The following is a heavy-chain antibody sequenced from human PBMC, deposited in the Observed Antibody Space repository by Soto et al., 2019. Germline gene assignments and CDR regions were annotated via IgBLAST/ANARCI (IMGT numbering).Heavy chain of an antibody. CDR3: EGRDDPFHV. CDR1: GFTFSNYG. J-gene: IGHJ3*01. V-gene: IGHV3-33*01. CDR2: IWHDGSQK. Sequence: QVQLVESGGGVVQPGTSLRLSCVATGFTFSNYGIHWVRQAPGRGLEWVAVIWHDGSQKYLADSVRGRFTISRDNSKNTVYLHMNSLRVEDTAVYYCEGRDDPFHVWGQGTMVTVSS.